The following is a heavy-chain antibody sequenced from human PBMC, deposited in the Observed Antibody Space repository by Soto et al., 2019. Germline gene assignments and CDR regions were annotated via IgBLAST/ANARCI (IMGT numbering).Heavy chain of an antibody. J-gene: IGHJ5*02. Sequence: XESLSLSRIVAGGSMSSTRYDWGWIRQPPGKVLEWIGSIYYSGSAYYNPSLKSRVTISVDTPKNQFSLKLSSVTAADTAVFYCERHRARNWFDTWGQGTLVTVSS. D-gene: IGHD6-6*01. V-gene: IGHV4-39*01. CDR2: IYYSGSA. CDR1: GGSMSSTRYD. CDR3: ERHRARNWFDT.